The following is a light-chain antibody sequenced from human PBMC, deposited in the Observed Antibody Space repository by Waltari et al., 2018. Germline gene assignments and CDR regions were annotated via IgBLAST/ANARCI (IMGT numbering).Light chain of an antibody. CDR2: AAS. Sequence: EVVMTQSPVTLSVSPGERVTLSCRASQRVSHDLAWYQQKPGQTPRLLIFAASTRAPGIPARFIGRGSGTEFTLIISSMQSEDSAVYYCQQYNDWPPPTFGGGTRVEIK. V-gene: IGKV3-15*01. CDR1: QRVSHD. J-gene: IGKJ4*01. CDR3: QQYNDWPPPT.